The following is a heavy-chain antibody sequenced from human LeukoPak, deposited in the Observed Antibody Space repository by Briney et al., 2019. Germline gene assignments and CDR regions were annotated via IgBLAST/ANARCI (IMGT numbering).Heavy chain of an antibody. Sequence: GESLKISCKGSGYSFTSYWIGWVRQMPGKGLEWMGIIYPGDCDTRYSPSFQGQVTISADKSISTAYLQWSSLKASDTAMYYCAITGGGYSSTSYNWFDPWGQGTLVIVSS. J-gene: IGHJ5*02. CDR3: AITGGGYSSTSYNWFDP. CDR2: IYPGDCDT. V-gene: IGHV5-51*01. CDR1: GYSFTSYW. D-gene: IGHD6-13*01.